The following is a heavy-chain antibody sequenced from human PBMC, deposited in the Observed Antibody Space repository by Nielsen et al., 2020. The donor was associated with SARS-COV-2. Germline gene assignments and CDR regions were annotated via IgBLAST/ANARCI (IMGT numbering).Heavy chain of an antibody. Sequence: SETLSLTCTVSGGSISSSSYYWGWIRQPPGKGLEWIGSIYYSGSTYYNPSLKSRVTISVDTSKNQFSLKLSSVTAADTAVYYCARGTAAIPFGVVTYNALGPVWGQGTTVTVSS. CDR2: IYYSGST. CDR1: GGSISSSSYY. D-gene: IGHD3-3*01. J-gene: IGHJ6*02. CDR3: ARGTAAIPFGVVTYNALGPV. V-gene: IGHV4-39*01.